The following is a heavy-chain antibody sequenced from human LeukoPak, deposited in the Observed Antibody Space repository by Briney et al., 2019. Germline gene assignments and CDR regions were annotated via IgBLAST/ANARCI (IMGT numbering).Heavy chain of an antibody. CDR3: AASGYTSSWYSL. D-gene: IGHD6-13*01. Sequence: ASVKVSCKASGHTFTSHGLTWVRQAPGQGLQWVGWTTPYNGNTHYAQNLQDRVTMTTNTPTSTASMELRSLRSDDTAVYYCAASGYTSSWYSLWGQGTLVTVSS. V-gene: IGHV1-18*01. CDR2: TTPYNGNT. J-gene: IGHJ4*02. CDR1: GHTFTSHG.